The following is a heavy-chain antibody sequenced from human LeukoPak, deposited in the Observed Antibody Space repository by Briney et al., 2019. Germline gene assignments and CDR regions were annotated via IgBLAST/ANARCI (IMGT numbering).Heavy chain of an antibody. CDR1: GFTFSSYA. D-gene: IGHD1-26*01. CDR2: ISGSGGST. CDR3: ARDFGFSGSPSHKRAFDI. Sequence: HPGGSLRLSCAASGFTFSSYAMSWVRQAPGKGLEWVSAISGSGGSTYYADSVKGRFTISRDNSKNTLYLQMNSLRAEDTAVYYCARDFGFSGSPSHKRAFDIWGQGTMVTVSS. J-gene: IGHJ3*02. V-gene: IGHV3-23*01.